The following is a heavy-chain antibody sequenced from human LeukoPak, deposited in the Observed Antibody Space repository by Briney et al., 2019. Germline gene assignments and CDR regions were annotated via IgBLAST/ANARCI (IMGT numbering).Heavy chain of an antibody. CDR2: TYYRSKWYY. Sequence: SQTLSLTFAISGDSVSSNSAAWIWIRQSPSRGLEWLGRTYYRSKWYYEYAVSVKSRITVRPDTSKNQFSLQLNSVTPEDTAVYYCARDLHGMDVWGQATTVTVSS. J-gene: IGHJ6*02. CDR3: ARDLHGMDV. V-gene: IGHV6-1*01. CDR1: GDSVSSNSAA.